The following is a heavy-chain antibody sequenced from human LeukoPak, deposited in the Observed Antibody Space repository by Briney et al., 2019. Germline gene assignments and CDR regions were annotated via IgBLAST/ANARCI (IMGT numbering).Heavy chain of an antibody. CDR3: ARAPDDYDLWSGPFDY. CDR1: GHTFTSYP. J-gene: IGHJ4*02. CDR2: ISTYNGNT. D-gene: IGHD3-3*01. V-gene: IGHV1-18*01. Sequence: ASVKVSCKASGHTFTSYPISWVRHAPGQGLEWMGWISTYNGNTNYAQKLQGRVTMTTDTSTSTAYMELRSLRSDDTAVYYCARAPDDYDLWSGPFDYWGRGTLVTVSS.